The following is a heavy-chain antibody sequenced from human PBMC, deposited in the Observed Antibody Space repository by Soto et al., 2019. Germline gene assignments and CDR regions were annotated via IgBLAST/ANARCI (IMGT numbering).Heavy chain of an antibody. Sequence: EVQLVESGGGLVQPGGSLRLSCAASGFTFSDHYMDWVRQAPGKGLEWVGRTRNKANSYTTEYAASVKGRFTISRDDSKNSLYLQMNSLKTEDTAVDYCARVDRRGPLNIDYWGQGTLVTVSS. J-gene: IGHJ4*02. CDR3: ARVDRRGPLNIDY. CDR2: TRNKANSYTT. V-gene: IGHV3-72*01. D-gene: IGHD3-22*01. CDR1: GFTFSDHY.